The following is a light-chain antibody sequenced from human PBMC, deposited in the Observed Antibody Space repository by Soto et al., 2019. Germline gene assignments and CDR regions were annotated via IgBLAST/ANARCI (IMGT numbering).Light chain of an antibody. V-gene: IGLV2-18*01. CDR3: SLYTSDNTYV. CDR2: EVR. J-gene: IGLJ1*01. Sequence: QSALTQPPSVSGSPGQSVTISCTGTSTDFVSYNRVSWYQQSPGSAPKLLIYEVRNRPSGVPDRFSGSKSGNTASLTISGLQTADEANYFCSLYTSDNTYVFGAGTKLTVL. CDR1: STDFVSYNR.